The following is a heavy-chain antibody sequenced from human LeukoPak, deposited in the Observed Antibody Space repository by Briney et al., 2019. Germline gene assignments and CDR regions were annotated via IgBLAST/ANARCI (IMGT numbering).Heavy chain of an antibody. CDR3: ARDGTRIQLWSMAPHNCFDP. J-gene: IGHJ5*02. D-gene: IGHD5-18*01. Sequence: SETLSLTCTVSGGSISSSSYYWGWIRQPPGKGLEWIGSIYYSGSPYYNPSLKSRVTISVDTSKNQFSLKLSSVTAADTAVYYCARDGTRIQLWSMAPHNCFDPWGQGTLVTVSS. CDR2: IYYSGSP. V-gene: IGHV4-39*07. CDR1: GGSISSSSYY.